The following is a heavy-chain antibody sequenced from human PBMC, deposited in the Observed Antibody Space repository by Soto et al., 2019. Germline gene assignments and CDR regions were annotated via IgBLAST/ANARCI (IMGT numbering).Heavy chain of an antibody. D-gene: IGHD3-16*01. V-gene: IGHV3-30*02. J-gene: IGHJ5*02. Sequence: GSLRLSCAASGFTFSSYGMHWVRQAPGKGLEWVAVIWYDGSNKYYADSVKGRFTISRDNSKNTLYLQMNSLRAEDTAVYYCAKTAGYDYVWGSSGLDPWGQGTLVTVSS. CDR3: AKTAGYDYVWGSSGLDP. CDR1: GFTFSSYG. CDR2: IWYDGSNK.